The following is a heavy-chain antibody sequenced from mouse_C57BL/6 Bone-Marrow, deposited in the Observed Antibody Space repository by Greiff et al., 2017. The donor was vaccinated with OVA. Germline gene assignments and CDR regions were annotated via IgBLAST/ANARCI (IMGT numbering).Heavy chain of an antibody. CDR2: FYPGSGSI. CDR3: ARHEDTFITTVVAREGFAY. D-gene: IGHD1-1*01. CDR1: GYTFTEYT. Sequence: QVQLQQSGAELVKPGASVKLSCKASGYTFTEYTIHWVKQRSGQGLEWIGWFYPGSGSIKYNEKFKDKATLTADKSSSTVYMELSRLTSEDSAVYVCARHEDTFITTVVAREGFAYWGQGTLVTVSA. J-gene: IGHJ3*01. V-gene: IGHV1-62-2*01.